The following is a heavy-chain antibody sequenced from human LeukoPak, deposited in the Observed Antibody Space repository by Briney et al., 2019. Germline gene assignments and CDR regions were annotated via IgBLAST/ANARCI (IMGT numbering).Heavy chain of an antibody. CDR2: IYYSGST. CDR1: GGSISSGDYY. Sequence: SETLSLTCTVSGGSISSGDYYWSWIRQPPGKGLEWIGYIYYSGSTYYNPSLKSRVTISVDTSKNQFSLRLSSVTAADTAVYYCAQKQWVPYYFHYWGQGTLVTVSS. CDR3: AQKQWVPYYFHY. V-gene: IGHV4-30-4*02. J-gene: IGHJ4*02. D-gene: IGHD1-26*01.